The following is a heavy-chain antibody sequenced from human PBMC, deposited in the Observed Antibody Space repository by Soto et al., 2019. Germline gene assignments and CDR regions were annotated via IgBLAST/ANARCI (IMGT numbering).Heavy chain of an antibody. CDR2: IYFSGST. J-gene: IGHJ6*02. CDR3: ARGDWPTQMDV. D-gene: IGHD2-21*01. Sequence: QVQLQESGPGLVKPSQTLSLTCTVSGGSISGGTYYWSWIRQPPGQRLEWIGYIYFSGSTYYNPSLKSRVIISVDTSKNQFSLRLSSVTAADTAVYYCARGDWPTQMDVWGQGTTVTVSS. V-gene: IGHV4-31*03. CDR1: GGSISGGTYY.